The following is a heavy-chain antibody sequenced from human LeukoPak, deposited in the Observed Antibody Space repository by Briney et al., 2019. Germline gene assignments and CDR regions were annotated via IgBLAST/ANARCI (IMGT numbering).Heavy chain of an antibody. Sequence: GGSLRLSCTASGFTVISKYMTWVRQAPGKGLEWVSLIYSGESTYYADSLKGRFSISRDNSHNTLYLQMNSLRVEDTAVYYCARGVTTDVYWGQGTLVTVSS. V-gene: IGHV3-66*01. J-gene: IGHJ4*02. CDR2: IYSGEST. CDR1: GFTVISKY. D-gene: IGHD4-17*01. CDR3: ARGVTTDVY.